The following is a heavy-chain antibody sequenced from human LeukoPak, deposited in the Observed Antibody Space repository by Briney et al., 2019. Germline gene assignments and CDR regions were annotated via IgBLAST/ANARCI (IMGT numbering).Heavy chain of an antibody. CDR1: GGSISSSSYY. CDR2: IYYSGST. CDR3: ARAPSPWDGGGGFDY. D-gene: IGHD4-23*01. Sequence: SETLSLTCTVSGGSISSSSYYWGWIRQPPGKGLEWIGYIYYSGSTNYNPSLKSRVTISADTSKNQFSLKLSSVTAADTAVYYCARAPSPWDGGGGFDYWGQGTLVTVSS. V-gene: IGHV4-61*05. J-gene: IGHJ4*02.